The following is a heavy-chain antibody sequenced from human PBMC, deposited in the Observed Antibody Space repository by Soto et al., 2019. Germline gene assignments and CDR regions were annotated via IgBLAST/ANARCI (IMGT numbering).Heavy chain of an antibody. J-gene: IGHJ6*04. CDR1: GFSLSTYS. CDR2: VNADSYRI. V-gene: IGHV3-48*02. CDR3: ARLYYDYV. D-gene: IGHD3-3*01. Sequence: GGTLRLSCFACGFSLSTYSKNWVSQAPGKGLEGIAYVNADSYRIFYSDCVKGRFTISRDDDKNSLYLQMDSLRDEDTAVYYCARLYYDYVWGRGTTVTVSS.